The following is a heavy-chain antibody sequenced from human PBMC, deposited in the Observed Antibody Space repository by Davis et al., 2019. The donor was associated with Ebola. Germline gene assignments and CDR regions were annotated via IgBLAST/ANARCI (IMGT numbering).Heavy chain of an antibody. Sequence: GRFTISRDNAKNSLYLQMNSLRAEDTAVYYCARDIGYYDYVWGSYRYISAIDIWGQGTMVTVSS. D-gene: IGHD3-16*02. V-gene: IGHV3-11*05. J-gene: IGHJ3*02. CDR3: ARDIGYYDYVWGSYRYISAIDI.